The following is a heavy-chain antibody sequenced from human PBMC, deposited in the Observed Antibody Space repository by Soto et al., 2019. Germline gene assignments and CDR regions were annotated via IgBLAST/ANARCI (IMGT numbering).Heavy chain of an antibody. CDR1: GFTFSSYA. CDR2: ISYDGSNK. J-gene: IGHJ4*02. V-gene: IGHV3-30-3*01. CDR3: ARRYDFWRRDGYFDY. Sequence: PGGSLRLSCAASGFTFSSYAMHWVRQAPGKGLEWVAVISYDGSNKYYADSVKGRFTISRDNSKNTLYLQMNSLRAEDTAVYYCARRYDFWRRDGYFDYWGQGTLVTVSS. D-gene: IGHD3-3*01.